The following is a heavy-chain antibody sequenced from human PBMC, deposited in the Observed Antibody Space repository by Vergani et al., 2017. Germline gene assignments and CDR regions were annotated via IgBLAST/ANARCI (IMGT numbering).Heavy chain of an antibody. CDR2: LTGGGGST. CDR1: GFSFSSHT. J-gene: IGHJ4*02. V-gene: IGHV3-23*04. D-gene: IGHD1-26*01. Sequence: VQLAESGGSRVQPGRSLRLSCAASGFSFSSHTIHWVRQAPGKGLEWVSALTGGGGSTYYADSFKGRFIISRDNSRDTLYLQMNSLRPEDTATYYCVKDAGSYENFFDSWCQGTLVTVSS. CDR3: VKDAGSYENFFDS.